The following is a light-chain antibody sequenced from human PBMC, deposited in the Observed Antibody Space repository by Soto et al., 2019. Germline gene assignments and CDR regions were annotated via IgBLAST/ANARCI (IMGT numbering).Light chain of an antibody. CDR3: QKYNSAPRT. V-gene: IGKV1-27*01. CDR2: AAS. Sequence: DIQMTQSPSSLSASLGDRVTITCRASQGIGNYLAWYQLQPGKVPKLLIYAASTLQSGVPSRFSGSGSGTDSTLTISSLQPEDVATYFCQKYNSAPRTFAQGTKVEI. CDR1: QGIGNY. J-gene: IGKJ1*01.